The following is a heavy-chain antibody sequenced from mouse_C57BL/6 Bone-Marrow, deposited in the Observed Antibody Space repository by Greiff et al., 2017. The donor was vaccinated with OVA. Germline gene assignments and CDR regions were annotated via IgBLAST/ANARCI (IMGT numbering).Heavy chain of an antibody. CDR3: ARDPYSSYDYAMDY. Sequence: QVQLQQSGAELARPGASVKMSCKASGYTFTSYTMHWVKQRPGQGLEWIGYINPSSGYTKYNQKFKDKATLTADNSSSTAYMQLSSLTSEDSAVYYCARDPYSSYDYAMDYWGQGTSVTVSS. CDR1: GYTFTSYT. V-gene: IGHV1-4*01. CDR2: INPSSGYT. J-gene: IGHJ4*01. D-gene: IGHD2-12*01.